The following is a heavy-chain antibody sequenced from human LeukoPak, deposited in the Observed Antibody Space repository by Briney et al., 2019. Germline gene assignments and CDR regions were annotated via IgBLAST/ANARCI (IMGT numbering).Heavy chain of an antibody. D-gene: IGHD5-18*01. CDR1: GGSFSGYY. CDR2: INHSGST. Sequence: SETLSLTCAVYGGSFSGYYWSWIRQPPGKGLEWIGEINHSGSTNYNPSLKSRVTIPVDTSKNQFSLKLSSVTAADTAVYYCARGLRYSYGYYSFDPWGQGTLVTVSS. J-gene: IGHJ5*02. V-gene: IGHV4-34*01. CDR3: ARGLRYSYGYYSFDP.